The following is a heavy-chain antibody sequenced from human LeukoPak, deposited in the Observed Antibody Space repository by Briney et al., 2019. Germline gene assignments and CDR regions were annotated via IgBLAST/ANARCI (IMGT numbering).Heavy chain of an antibody. Sequence: GGSLRLACAASGFTLSDHFMDWVRQAPGKGLEWVANIKQDGSEKYYVDSVKGRFTISRDNAKNSLYLQMNSLRAEDTAVYYCAGDNRFGEYCGGDCYLDAFDIWGQGTMVTVSS. CDR3: AGDNRFGEYCGGDCYLDAFDI. J-gene: IGHJ3*02. V-gene: IGHV3-7*05. CDR2: IKQDGSEK. CDR1: GFTLSDHF. D-gene: IGHD2-21*02.